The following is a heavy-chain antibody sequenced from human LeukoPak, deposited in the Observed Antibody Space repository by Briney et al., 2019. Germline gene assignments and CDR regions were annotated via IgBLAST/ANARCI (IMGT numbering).Heavy chain of an antibody. CDR2: INSDGSGP. V-gene: IGHV3-74*01. CDR3: ARDVYGLGDY. J-gene: IGHJ4*02. CDR1: GFTFSNYW. D-gene: IGHD1-14*01. Sequence: GGSLRLSCVATGFTFSNYWMHWVRQAPEKGLMWVSKINSDGSGPDYADSVKGRFTISRDNAKNTLYLQMNSLRAEDTAVYYCARDVYGLGDYWGQGTLVTVSS.